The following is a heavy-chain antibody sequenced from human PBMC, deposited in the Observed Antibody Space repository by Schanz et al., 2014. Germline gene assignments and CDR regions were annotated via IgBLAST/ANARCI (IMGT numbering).Heavy chain of an antibody. Sequence: SSVKVTCKASGGTFSTYAIIWVRQAHGQGLEWMGIIIPILGKANYAQKFQGRVTRSEDKSMNTRYIDLRSLRSEESTVHYCARDERGTWEYWGEGILGNGYS. D-gene: IGHD1-26*01. CDR3: ARDERGTWEY. CDR2: IIPILGKA. V-gene: IGHV1-69*04. CDR1: GGTFSTYA. J-gene: IGHJ4*02.